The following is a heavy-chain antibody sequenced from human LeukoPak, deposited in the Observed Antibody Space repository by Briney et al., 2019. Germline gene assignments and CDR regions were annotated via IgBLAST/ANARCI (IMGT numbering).Heavy chain of an antibody. J-gene: IGHJ4*02. V-gene: IGHV4-59*01. CDR3: ARVGEGGYVGY. Sequence: SETLALTCTVSGGSISSYYWSWIRQPPGKGLEWIGYIYYSGSTNYNPSLKSRVTISVDTSKNQFSLKLSSVTAAGTAVYYCARVGEGGYVGYWGQGTLVTVSS. D-gene: IGHD2-15*01. CDR2: IYYSGST. CDR1: GGSISSYY.